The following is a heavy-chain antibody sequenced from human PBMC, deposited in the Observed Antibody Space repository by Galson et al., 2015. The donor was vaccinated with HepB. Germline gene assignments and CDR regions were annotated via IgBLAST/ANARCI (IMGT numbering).Heavy chain of an antibody. J-gene: IGHJ6*02. Sequence: SLRLSCAASGFTFSSYGMHWVRQAPGKGLEWVAVISFDGGDKYYADSVRGRFTISRDSSKNTLYLQMNGLTTEDTAVYFCAKTMDGHFYFYGLDVWGQGTTVTVS. CDR2: ISFDGGDK. CDR1: GFTFSSYG. CDR3: AKTMDGHFYFYGLDV. D-gene: IGHD5-24*01. V-gene: IGHV3-30*18.